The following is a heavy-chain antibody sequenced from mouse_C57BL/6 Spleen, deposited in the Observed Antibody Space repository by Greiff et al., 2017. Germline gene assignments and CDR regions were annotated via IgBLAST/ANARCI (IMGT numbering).Heavy chain of an antibody. CDR1: GYAFSSSW. Sequence: VKLMESGPELVKPGASVKISCKASGYAFSSSWMNWVKQRPGKGLEWIGRIYPGDGDTNYNGKFKGKATLTADKSSSTAYMQLSSLTSEDSAVYFCARSTMDYWGQGTSGTVSS. CDR3: ARSTMDY. J-gene: IGHJ4*01. D-gene: IGHD6-1*01. V-gene: IGHV1-82*01. CDR2: IYPGDGDT.